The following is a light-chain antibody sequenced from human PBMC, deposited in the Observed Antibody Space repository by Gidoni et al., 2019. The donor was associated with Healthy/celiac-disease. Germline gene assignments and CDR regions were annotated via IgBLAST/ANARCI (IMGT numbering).Light chain of an antibody. J-gene: IGLJ3*02. Sequence: QSVLTQPPSASVTPGQRVTISCSGSSSNIGSNTVNWDQQLPGTAPKLLIYSNNQRPAGVPDRFSGSKSGTSASLAISGLQSEEEADYYCAAWDDSLNGWVFGGGTKLTVL. CDR2: SNN. CDR1: SSNIGSNT. V-gene: IGLV1-44*01. CDR3: AAWDDSLNGWV.